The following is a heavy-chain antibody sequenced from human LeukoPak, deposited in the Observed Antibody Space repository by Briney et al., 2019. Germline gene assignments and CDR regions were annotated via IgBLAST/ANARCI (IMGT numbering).Heavy chain of an antibody. D-gene: IGHD6-13*01. CDR1: GFTFDDYA. J-gene: IGHJ6*02. CDR3: AKDMRPGIAAAGTPYYYYYGMDV. Sequence: GGSLRLSCAASGFTFDDYAMHWVRQAPGKGLEWVSLISGDGGSTYYADSVKGRFTISRDNSKNSLYLQMNSLRTEDTALYYCAKDMRPGIAAAGTPYYYYYGMDVWGQGTTVTVSS. CDR2: ISGDGGST. V-gene: IGHV3-43*02.